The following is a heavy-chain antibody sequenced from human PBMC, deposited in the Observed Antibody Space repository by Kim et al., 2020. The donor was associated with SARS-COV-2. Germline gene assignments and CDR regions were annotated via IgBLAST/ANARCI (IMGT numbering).Heavy chain of an antibody. Sequence: SVKVSCKASGFTFTSSAVQWVRQARGQRLEWIGWIVVGSGNTNYAQKFQERVTITRDMSTSTAYMELSSLRSEDTAVYYCAANGGNHDAFDIWGQGTMVTVSS. D-gene: IGHD2-15*01. CDR3: AANGGNHDAFDI. CDR1: GFTFTSSA. CDR2: IVVGSGNT. V-gene: IGHV1-58*01. J-gene: IGHJ3*02.